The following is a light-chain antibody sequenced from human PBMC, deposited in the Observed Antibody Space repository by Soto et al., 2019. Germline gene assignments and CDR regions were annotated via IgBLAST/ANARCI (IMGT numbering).Light chain of an antibody. CDR3: SSYTSSSTYV. CDR1: SSDVGGYKY. Sequence: ALPQPASVSVSPGQSITISCTGTSSDVGGYKYVSWYQQHPGKAPKLMIYDVSNRPSGVSNRFSGSKSGNTASLTISGLQAEDEADYYCSSYTSSSTYVFGTGTKVTVL. CDR2: DVS. V-gene: IGLV2-14*01. J-gene: IGLJ1*01.